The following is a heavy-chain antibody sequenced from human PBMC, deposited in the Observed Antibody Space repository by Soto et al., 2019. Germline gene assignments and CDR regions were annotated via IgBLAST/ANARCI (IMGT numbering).Heavy chain of an antibody. CDR1: GYTFTSYA. CDR2: INAGNGNT. Sequence: QVQLVQSGAEVKKPGASVKVSCKASGYTFTSYAMHWVRQAPGQRLEWMGWINAGNGNTKYSQKFHGRVTITRDTSASTAYMELSRLRSEDTAVYYCARDLQADYWGQGTLVTVSS. CDR3: ARDLQADY. J-gene: IGHJ4*02. V-gene: IGHV1-3*01.